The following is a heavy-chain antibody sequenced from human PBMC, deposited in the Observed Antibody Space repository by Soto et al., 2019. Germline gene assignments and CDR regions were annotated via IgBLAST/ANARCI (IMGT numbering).Heavy chain of an antibody. Sequence: SETLPLTCTVPGGSVTIGTYYWSWIRQPPGKGLEWIGFIHYSGSTNYNPSLKGRVTMSVDTSKNQFSLKLTSVNTADTAIYYCTRGGDPYKTGHWGQGTLVTVSS. D-gene: IGHD2-21*01. CDR1: GGSVTIGTYY. CDR2: IHYSGST. CDR3: TRGGDPYKTGH. V-gene: IGHV4-61*01. J-gene: IGHJ4*02.